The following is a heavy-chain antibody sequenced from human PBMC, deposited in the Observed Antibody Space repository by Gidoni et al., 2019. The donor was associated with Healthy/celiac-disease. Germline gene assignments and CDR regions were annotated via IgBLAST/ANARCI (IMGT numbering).Heavy chain of an antibody. Sequence: QVHLQASGPGLVKPSETLSLTCTVSARSVSSGSYYWSWIRQPPGKGLEWIGYNYYSGSTNYNPSLKSRVTISVDTSKNQFSLKLSSVTAADTAVYYCASSRGMGVWYYYGMDVWGQGTTVTVSS. V-gene: IGHV4-61*01. J-gene: IGHJ6*02. D-gene: IGHD3-16*01. CDR1: ARSVSSGSYY. CDR3: ASSRGMGVWYYYGMDV. CDR2: NYYSGST.